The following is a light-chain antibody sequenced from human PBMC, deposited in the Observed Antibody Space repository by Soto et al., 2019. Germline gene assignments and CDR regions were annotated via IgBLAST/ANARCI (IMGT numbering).Light chain of an antibody. J-gene: IGLJ3*02. CDR1: SSDIGGYKY. Sequence: ALTQPASVSGSLGQSITISCTGTSSDIGGYKYVSWYQQHPGKAPKLIIFEVSNRPSGVSDRFSGSNSGNTASLTISGLQAEDEADYYCTSYSRYRVLVFGGGTKLTVL. CDR2: EVS. V-gene: IGLV2-14*01. CDR3: TSYSRYRVLV.